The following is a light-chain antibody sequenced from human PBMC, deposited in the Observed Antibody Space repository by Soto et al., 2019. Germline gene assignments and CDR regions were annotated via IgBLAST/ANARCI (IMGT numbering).Light chain of an antibody. J-gene: IGLJ3*02. CDR1: SSDIGGYKY. Sequence: ALTQPASVSGSLGQSITISCTGTSSDIGGYKYVSWYQQHPGKAPKLIIFEVSNRPSGVSDRFSGSNSGNTASLTISGLQAEDEADYYCTSYSRYRVLVFGGGTKLTVL. CDR2: EVS. V-gene: IGLV2-14*01. CDR3: TSYSRYRVLV.